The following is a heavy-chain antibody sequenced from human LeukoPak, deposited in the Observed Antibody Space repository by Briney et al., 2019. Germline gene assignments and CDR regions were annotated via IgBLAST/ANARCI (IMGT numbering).Heavy chain of an antibody. CDR2: IIPIFGIA. CDR3: ARDGQSRTMIVVVHGMDV. J-gene: IGHJ6*02. D-gene: IGHD3-22*01. Sequence: ASVKVSCKASGGTFSSYAISWVRQAPGQRLEWMGRIIPIFGIANYAQKFQGRVTITADKSTSTAYMELSSLRSEDTAVYYCARDGQSRTMIVVVHGMDVWGQGTTVTVSS. CDR1: GGTFSSYA. V-gene: IGHV1-69*04.